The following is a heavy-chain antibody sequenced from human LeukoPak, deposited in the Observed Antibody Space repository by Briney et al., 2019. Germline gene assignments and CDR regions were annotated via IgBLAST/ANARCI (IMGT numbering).Heavy chain of an antibody. D-gene: IGHD6-13*01. CDR2: IYYSGST. CDR1: GGSISSSSYY. Sequence: PSETLSLTCTVSGGSISSSSYYWGWIRQPPGKGLEWIGSIYYSGSTYYNPSLKSRVTISVDTSKNQFSLKLSSVTAADTAVYYCARGVAAAGISYMDVWGKGTTVTVSS. J-gene: IGHJ6*03. CDR3: ARGVAAAGISYMDV. V-gene: IGHV4-39*07.